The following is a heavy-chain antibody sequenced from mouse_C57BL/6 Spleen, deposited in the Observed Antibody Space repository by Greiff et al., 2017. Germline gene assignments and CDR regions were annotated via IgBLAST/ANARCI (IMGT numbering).Heavy chain of an antibody. D-gene: IGHD1-1*01. CDR3: TGSYSATFLSDFDY. J-gene: IGHJ2*01. CDR1: GYTFTDYE. Sequence: QVHVKQSGAELVRPGASVTLSCKASGYTFTDYEMHWVKQTPVHGLEWIGAIDPETGGTAYNQKFKGKDILTADKSSSTAYMALRSLTSEDSAVYYCTGSYSATFLSDFDYWGQGTTLTVSS. CDR2: IDPETGGT. V-gene: IGHV1-15*01.